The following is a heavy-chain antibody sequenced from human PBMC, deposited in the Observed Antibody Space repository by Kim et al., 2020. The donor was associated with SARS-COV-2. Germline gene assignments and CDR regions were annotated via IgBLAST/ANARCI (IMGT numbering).Heavy chain of an antibody. Sequence: SETLSLTCTVSGGSISSGSYYWSWIRQPAGKGLEWIGRIYTSGSTNYNPSLKSRVTISVDTSKNQFSLKLSSVTAADTAVYYCAREEERASWAFDYWGQGTLVTVSS. CDR1: GGSISSGSYY. J-gene: IGHJ4*02. CDR2: IYTSGST. V-gene: IGHV4-61*02. D-gene: IGHD2-2*01. CDR3: AREEERASWAFDY.